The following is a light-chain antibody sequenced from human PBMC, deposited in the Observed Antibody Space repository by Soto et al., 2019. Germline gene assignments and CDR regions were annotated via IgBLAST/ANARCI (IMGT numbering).Light chain of an antibody. CDR2: EVS. V-gene: IGLV2-14*01. Sequence: QSALTQPASVSGSPGQSITISCTGTSSDVGGYNYVSWYQQHPGKAPKLMIYEVSYRPSGVSNRFSGSKSGNTASLTISGLQAEDEADYYCTSYTSSSTLGFGGGTQLTVL. CDR1: SSDVGGYNY. CDR3: TSYTSSSTLG. J-gene: IGLJ2*01.